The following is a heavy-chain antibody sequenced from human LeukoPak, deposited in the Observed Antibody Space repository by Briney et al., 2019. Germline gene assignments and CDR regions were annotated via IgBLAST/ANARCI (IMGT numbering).Heavy chain of an antibody. D-gene: IGHD3-9*01. J-gene: IGHJ6*02. V-gene: IGHV4-31*03. CDR3: ARAQLRYFDWTYGMDV. CDR1: GGSISSSSYY. Sequence: SETLSLTCTVSGGSISSSSYYWGWIRQPPGKGLEWIGYIYYSGSTYYNPSLKSRVTISVDTSKNQFSLKLSSVTAADTAVYYCARAQLRYFDWTYGMDVWGQGTTVTVSS. CDR2: IYYSGST.